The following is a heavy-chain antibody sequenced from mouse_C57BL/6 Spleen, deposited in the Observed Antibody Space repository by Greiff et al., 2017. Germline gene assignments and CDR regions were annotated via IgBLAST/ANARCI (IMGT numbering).Heavy chain of an antibody. CDR1: GFTFSSYA. Sequence: EVKLVESGGGLVKPGGSLKLSCAASGFTFSSYAMSWVRQTPEKRLEWVATISDGGSYTYYPDNVKGRFTISRDNAKNNLYLQMSHLKSEDTAMYYCARDVDGYGDFDYWGQGTTLTVSS. CDR2: ISDGGSYT. CDR3: ARDVDGYGDFDY. D-gene: IGHD2-3*01. V-gene: IGHV5-4*01. J-gene: IGHJ2*01.